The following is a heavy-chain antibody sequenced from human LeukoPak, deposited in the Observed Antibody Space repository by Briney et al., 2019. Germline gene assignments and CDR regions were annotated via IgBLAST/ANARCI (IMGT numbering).Heavy chain of an antibody. J-gene: IGHJ1*01. Sequence: GGSLRLSCAASGFTLSSYSINWVRQAPGKGLEWVASISSSSSFVYYADSMKGRFTISRDNAENSLYLQMNSLRAEDTAVYYCMIVVVSHAEYFQHWGQGTLVTVSS. CDR1: GFTLSSYS. D-gene: IGHD3-22*01. CDR3: MIVVVSHAEYFQH. CDR2: ISSSSSFV. V-gene: IGHV3-21*04.